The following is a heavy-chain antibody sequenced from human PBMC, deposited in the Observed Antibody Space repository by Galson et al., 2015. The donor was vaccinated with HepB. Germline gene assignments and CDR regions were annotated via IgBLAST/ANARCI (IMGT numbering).Heavy chain of an antibody. D-gene: IGHD6-19*01. CDR1: GYTLTELS. J-gene: IGHJ5*02. CDR2: FDPEDGET. CDR3: ATTPGSSGANWFDP. V-gene: IGHV1-24*01. Sequence: SVKVSCKVSGYTLTELSMHWVRQAPGKGLEWMGGFDPEDGETIYAQKFQGRVTMTEDTSTDTAYMELSSLRSEDTAVYYCATTPGSSGANWFDPWGQGTLATVSS.